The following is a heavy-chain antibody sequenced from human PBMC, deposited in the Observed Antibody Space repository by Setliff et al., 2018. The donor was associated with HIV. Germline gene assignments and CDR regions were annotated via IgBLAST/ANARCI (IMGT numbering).Heavy chain of an antibody. CDR3: TVYNTGSSKDHY. CDR1: GGSLSSYY. CDR2: IHPTGHI. Sequence: SETLSLTCVAYGGSLSSYYWNWIRQTPGKGLEWIGEIHPTGHINYNPSLKSRVTISVDTSKNQFSLKLNSVTAADTAVYYCTVYNTGSSKDHYWGQGTPVTVSS. J-gene: IGHJ4*02. V-gene: IGHV4-34*01. D-gene: IGHD2-8*02.